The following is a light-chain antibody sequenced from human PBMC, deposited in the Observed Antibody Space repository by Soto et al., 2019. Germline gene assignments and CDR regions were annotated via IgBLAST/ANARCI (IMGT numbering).Light chain of an antibody. CDR2: DAS. CDR3: QQYNSYWT. V-gene: IGKV1-5*01. Sequence: DIQMTQSPSTLSASVGARVTITFRASQSISSWLAWYQQKPGKAPKLLIYDASSLESGVPSRFSGSGSGTEFTLTISSLQPDDFATYYCQQYNSYWTFGQGTKVYIK. CDR1: QSISSW. J-gene: IGKJ1*01.